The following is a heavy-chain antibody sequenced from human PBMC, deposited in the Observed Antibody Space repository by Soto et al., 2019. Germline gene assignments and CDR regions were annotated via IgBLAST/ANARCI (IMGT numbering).Heavy chain of an antibody. CDR3: ARDPMITFGGVIASLDY. CDR2: IYHSGST. D-gene: IGHD3-16*02. J-gene: IGHJ4*02. Sequence: SETLSLTCAVSSGSIXSXXWWSWVRQPPGKGLEWIGEIYHSGSTNYNPSLKSRVTISVDKSKNQFSLKLSSVTAADTAVYYCARDPMITFGGVIASLDYWGQGTLVTVSS. V-gene: IGHV4-4*02. CDR1: SGSIXSXXW.